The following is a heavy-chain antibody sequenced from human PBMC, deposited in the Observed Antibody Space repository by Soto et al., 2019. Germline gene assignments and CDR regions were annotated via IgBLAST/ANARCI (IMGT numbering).Heavy chain of an antibody. J-gene: IGHJ3*02. D-gene: IGHD7-27*01. V-gene: IGHV4-34*01. Sequence: TLSLTCAVYGGSFSGYYWSWIRQPPGKGLEWIGELNPSGSTNYNPSLKCRVTISLDTSKNQFFLKLTSVTAADTALYYCASVVLPPNRNWGLWSGAFDIWGQATLVTVSS. CDR1: GGSFSGYY. CDR2: LNPSGST. CDR3: ASVVLPPNRNWGLWSGAFDI.